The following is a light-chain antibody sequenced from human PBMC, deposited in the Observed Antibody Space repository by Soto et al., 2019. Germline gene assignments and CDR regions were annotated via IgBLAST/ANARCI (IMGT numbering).Light chain of an antibody. CDR3: SSYTTISTLEV. CDR1: SSDVGGYNY. CDR2: EVS. J-gene: IGLJ3*02. Sequence: QSALTQPASVSGSPGQSITISCTGTSSDVGGYNYVSWYQQHPGKAPKLMIYEVSNRPSGVSNRFSGSKSGNTASLTISGLQAEDEADYYCSSYTTISTLEVFGGGTQLTV. V-gene: IGLV2-14*01.